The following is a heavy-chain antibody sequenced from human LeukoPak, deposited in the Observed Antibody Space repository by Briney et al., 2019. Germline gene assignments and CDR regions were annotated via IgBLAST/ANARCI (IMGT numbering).Heavy chain of an antibody. CDR3: ARDPYSGSYGADYYYYMDV. CDR2: ISSSGSTI. D-gene: IGHD1-26*01. V-gene: IGHV3-21*01. Sequence: QAGGSLRLSCAASGFTFSSYSMNWVRQAPGKGLEWVSSISSSGSTIYYADSVKGRFTISRDNAKNSLYLQMNSLRAEDTAVYYCARDPYSGSYGADYYYYMDVWGKGTTVTISS. J-gene: IGHJ6*03. CDR1: GFTFSSYS.